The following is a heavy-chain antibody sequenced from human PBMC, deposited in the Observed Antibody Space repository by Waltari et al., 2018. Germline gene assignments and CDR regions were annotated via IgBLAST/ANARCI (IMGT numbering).Heavy chain of an antibody. D-gene: IGHD3-3*01. CDR3: AKTPYFWSGPPAAHFDY. V-gene: IGHV3-23*01. Sequence: EVQLLESGGGLVQPGGSLRLSCAASGFTFSSYAMSWFRQAPGKGLEWVSGLSGSGSSTYYAESVKGRFTIFRDNSKNTLYLQMNSLRADDTAVYYCAKTPYFWSGPPAAHFDYWGQGTLVTVSS. CDR2: LSGSGSST. CDR1: GFTFSSYA. J-gene: IGHJ4*02.